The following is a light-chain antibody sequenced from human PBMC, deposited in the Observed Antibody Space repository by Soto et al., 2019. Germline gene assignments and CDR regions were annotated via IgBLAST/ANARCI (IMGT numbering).Light chain of an antibody. CDR1: QSVSSSY. CDR2: GAS. J-gene: IGKJ1*01. CDR3: QQYGSSPPWT. Sequence: EIVLTQSPGTLSLSPGERATLSCRASQSVSSSYLAWYQQKPGQAPRLLIYGASSRGTGIPDRFSGSGSGTDFTLTISRLEPEDFPVYYCQQYGSSPPWTFGQGAKVEIK. V-gene: IGKV3-20*01.